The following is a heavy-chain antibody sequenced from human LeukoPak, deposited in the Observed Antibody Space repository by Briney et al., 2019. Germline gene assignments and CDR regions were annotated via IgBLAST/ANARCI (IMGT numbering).Heavy chain of an antibody. V-gene: IGHV3-9*01. Sequence: GRSLRLSCAASGFTFDDYAMHWVRQAPGKGLEWVSGISWNSGSIGYADSVKGRFTISRNNAKNSLYLQMNSLRAEDTALYYCAKDTRSSSWYYFDYWGQGTLVTVTS. CDR3: AKDTRSSSWYYFDY. J-gene: IGHJ4*02. CDR2: ISWNSGSI. CDR1: GFTFDDYA. D-gene: IGHD6-13*01.